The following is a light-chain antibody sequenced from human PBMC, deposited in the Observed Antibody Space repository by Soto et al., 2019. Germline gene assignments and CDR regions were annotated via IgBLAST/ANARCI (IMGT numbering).Light chain of an antibody. CDR1: TGAVTSGHY. J-gene: IGLJ2*01. V-gene: IGLV7-46*01. Sequence: QAVVTQEPSLTVSPGGPVTLTCGSSTGAVTSGHYPYWFQQKPGQAPRTLIYDTSNKHSWTPARFSGSLLGGKAALTLSGAQPEDEAEYYCLLSYSGAWGVFGGGTKVTVL. CDR2: DTS. CDR3: LLSYSGAWGV.